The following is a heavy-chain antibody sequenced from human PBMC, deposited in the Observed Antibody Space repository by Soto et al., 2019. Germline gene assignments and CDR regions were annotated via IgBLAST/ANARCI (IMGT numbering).Heavy chain of an antibody. D-gene: IGHD6-19*01. Sequence: GGSLRLSCAASGFSFSSYGMNWVRQAPGKGLEWVSYITSTSYIVYADSVKGRFTISRDNAKNSLYLQMNSLRVEDTAVYYCVRDQVSGGRSFDYWGQGTLVTVSS. J-gene: IGHJ4*02. CDR2: ITSTSYI. CDR3: VRDQVSGGRSFDY. CDR1: GFSFSSYG. V-gene: IGHV3-21*01.